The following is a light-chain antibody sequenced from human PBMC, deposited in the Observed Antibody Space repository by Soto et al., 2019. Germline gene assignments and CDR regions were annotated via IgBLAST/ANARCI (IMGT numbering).Light chain of an antibody. CDR3: QQYENWPRT. J-gene: IGKJ1*01. CDR2: GAS. CDR1: QSVSST. Sequence: ELVMTQSPATLSVSPGERATLSCRASQSVSSTLAWYQQKPGQAPRLLIYGASIRVTGIPARFSGGGSGTEFTLTISSLQSEDLGVFYCQQYENWPRTFGQGTKVDIK. V-gene: IGKV3-15*01.